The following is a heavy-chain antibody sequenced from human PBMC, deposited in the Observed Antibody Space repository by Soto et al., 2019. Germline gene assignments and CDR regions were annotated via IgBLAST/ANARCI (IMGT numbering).Heavy chain of an antibody. CDR1: GYTFISYG. D-gene: IGHD2-2*01. CDR3: ARDRRYCTSTTCYHFDY. V-gene: IGHV1-18*01. CDR2: ITAYTGNT. J-gene: IGHJ4*02. Sequence: GASVKVSCKASGYTFISYGISWVRQAPGQELEWMGWITAYTGNTNYAQKLQGRVTMTTDTSTSTAYMELRSLRSDDTAMYYCARDRRYCTSTTCYHFDYWGQGTLVTVSS.